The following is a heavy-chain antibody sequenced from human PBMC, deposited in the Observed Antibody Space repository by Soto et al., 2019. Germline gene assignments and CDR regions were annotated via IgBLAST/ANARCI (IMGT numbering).Heavy chain of an antibody. CDR1: GGTFSSYA. V-gene: IGHV1-69*12. CDR3: ARHDCISSSCYFYYYYGMDV. Sequence: QVQLVQSGAEVKKPGSSVKVSCKASGGTFSSYAISWVRQAPGQGLEWMGGIIPIFDTANYAQKFQGRVTITADESTSTAYMKVSNVSSDDTALYYCARHDCISSSCYFYYYYGMDVWGQGTTVTVSS. D-gene: IGHD2-2*01. CDR2: IIPIFDTA. J-gene: IGHJ6*02.